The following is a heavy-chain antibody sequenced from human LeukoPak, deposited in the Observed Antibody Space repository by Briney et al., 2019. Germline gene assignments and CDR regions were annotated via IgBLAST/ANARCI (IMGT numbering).Heavy chain of an antibody. J-gene: IGHJ4*02. CDR3: ARDPSGSGSYEAY. CDR2: IIPILGTA. D-gene: IGHD3-10*01. V-gene: IGHV1-69*04. CDR1: GGTFSSYA. Sequence: GASVKVSCKASGGTFSSYAISWVRQAPGQGLEWMGRIIPILGTANYAQKFQGRVTITADKSTSTAYMELSSLRAEDTAVYYCARDPSGSGSYEAYWGQGTLVTVSS.